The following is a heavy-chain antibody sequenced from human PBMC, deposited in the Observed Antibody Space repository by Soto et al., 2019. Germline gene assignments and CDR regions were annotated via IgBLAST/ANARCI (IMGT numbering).Heavy chain of an antibody. CDR1: GFTFNTFE. Sequence: EVQLLESGGGLVQPGGSLRLSCAASGFTFNTFEMSWVRQAPGRGLEWVSFISDDGTRRYYADAVKGRFTISRDNSKYTLYLQMNSLTVEDTAVYACVKGGWLDFWGQGTLVTVSS. CDR3: VKGGWLDF. V-gene: IGHV3-23*01. CDR2: ISDDGTRR. D-gene: IGHD3-16*01. J-gene: IGHJ5*01.